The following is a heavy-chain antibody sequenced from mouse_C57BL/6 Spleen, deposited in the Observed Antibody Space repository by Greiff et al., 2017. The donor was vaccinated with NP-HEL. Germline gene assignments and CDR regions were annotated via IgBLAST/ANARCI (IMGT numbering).Heavy chain of an antibody. D-gene: IGHD1-1*01. J-gene: IGHJ2*01. CDR1: GYAFSSSW. CDR2: IYPGDGDT. V-gene: IGHV1-82*01. Sequence: QVQLQQSGPELVKPGASVKISCKASGYAFSSSWMNWVKQRPGKGLEWIGRIYPGDGDTNYNGKFKGKATLTADKSSSTAYMQLSSLTSEDSAVYFCARGSTVVANFDYWGQGTTLTVSS. CDR3: ARGSTVVANFDY.